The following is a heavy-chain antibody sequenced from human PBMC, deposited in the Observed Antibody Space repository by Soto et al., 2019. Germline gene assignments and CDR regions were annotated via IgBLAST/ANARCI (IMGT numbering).Heavy chain of an antibody. CDR1: EYSFTNYW. Sequence: GESLKISCQGSEYSFTNYWIGWVRQMPGKGLEWMGIIYPGDSDTRYSPSFQGQVTISADKSVSTAYLQWSSLKASDTAMYYCARQLFGYSIRSGTFDIWGQGTMVTVSS. CDR2: IYPGDSDT. D-gene: IGHD6-13*01. V-gene: IGHV5-51*01. CDR3: ARQLFGYSIRSGTFDI. J-gene: IGHJ3*02.